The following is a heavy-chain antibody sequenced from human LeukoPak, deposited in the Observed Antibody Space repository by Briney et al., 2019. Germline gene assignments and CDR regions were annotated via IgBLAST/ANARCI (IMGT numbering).Heavy chain of an antibody. V-gene: IGHV3-30*04. CDR3: ARSRRRELLRTYFDY. Sequence: GRSLRLSCAASGFTFSTYAMHWVRQAPGKGLEWVAVISYDGSNKYYADSVKGRFTSSRDNSKNTLYLQMNSLRAEDTAVYYCARSRRRELLRTYFDYWGQGTLVTVSS. CDR2: ISYDGSNK. D-gene: IGHD1-26*01. J-gene: IGHJ4*02. CDR1: GFTFSTYA.